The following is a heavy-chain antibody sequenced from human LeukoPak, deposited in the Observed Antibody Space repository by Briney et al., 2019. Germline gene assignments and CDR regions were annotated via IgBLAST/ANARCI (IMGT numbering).Heavy chain of an antibody. D-gene: IGHD3-10*02. J-gene: IGHJ4*02. CDR2: ISGSGGST. V-gene: IGHV3-23*01. Sequence: PGGSLRLSCAASGFTFSSYAMGWFGQPQGRGLDWFSAISGSGGSTYYADSVKGRFTISRDNSKNTLYLQMNSLRAEDTAVYYCAKDRGLLFGEFHDYWGQGTLVTVSS. CDR3: AKDRGLLFGEFHDY. CDR1: GFTFSSYA.